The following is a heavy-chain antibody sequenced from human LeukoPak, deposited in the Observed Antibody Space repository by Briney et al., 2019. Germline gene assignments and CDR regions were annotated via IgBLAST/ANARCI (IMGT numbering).Heavy chain of an antibody. V-gene: IGHV3-30*02. CDR2: IQYDGNTI. Sequence: GGSLRLSCVASGFTYSHNGMHWVRQAPGKGLEWVAFIQYDGNTIFYADSVKGRFTISRDNSKNTLYLQMNSLRAEDTAVYYCAKEGAGDYFDYWGQGTLVTVSS. CDR3: AKEGAGDYFDY. CDR1: GFTYSHNG. D-gene: IGHD1-26*01. J-gene: IGHJ4*02.